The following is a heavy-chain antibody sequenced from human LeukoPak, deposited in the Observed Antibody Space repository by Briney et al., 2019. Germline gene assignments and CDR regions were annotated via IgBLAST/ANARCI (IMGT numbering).Heavy chain of an antibody. CDR2: IYYSGTT. CDR3: TKATQWLAFDY. Sequence: SETLSLTCTVSGDSISSTGDYWGWIRQPPGKGLEFIGSIYYSGTTNYNPSLNSRVTMSVDTSKNQLSLQLTSVTAADTAVYYCTKATQWLAFDYWGRGTLVTVSS. V-gene: IGHV4-39*07. CDR1: GDSISSTGDY. D-gene: IGHD6-19*01. J-gene: IGHJ4*02.